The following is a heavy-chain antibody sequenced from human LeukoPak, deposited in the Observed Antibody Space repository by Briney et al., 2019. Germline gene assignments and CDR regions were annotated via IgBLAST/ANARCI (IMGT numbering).Heavy chain of an antibody. Sequence: GGSLRLSCVASGFPFSNHWLLWVRQGPGKGLVWVSRINGDGTSTIYADSVKGRFTISRDNAKSTMYLQMNSLRAEDTAVYYCARTGNGGDLDIWGQGTMVTVSS. CDR3: ARTGNGGDLDI. CDR2: INGDGTST. J-gene: IGHJ3*02. D-gene: IGHD2-8*01. CDR1: GFPFSNHW. V-gene: IGHV3-74*01.